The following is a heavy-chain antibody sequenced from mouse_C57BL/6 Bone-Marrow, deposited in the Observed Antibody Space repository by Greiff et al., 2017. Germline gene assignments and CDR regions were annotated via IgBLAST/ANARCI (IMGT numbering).Heavy chain of an antibody. CDR2: IDPSDSYT. D-gene: IGHD2-3*01. CDR1: GYTFTSYW. CDR3: ARVLSLYAMDY. V-gene: IGHV1-50*01. Sequence: VQLQQPGAELVKPGASVKLSCKASGYTFTSYWMQWVKQRPGQGLEWIGEIDPSDSYTNYNQKFKGKATLTVDTNSSTAYMQRRSLTSEDSAVNCCARVLSLYAMDYWGQGTSVTVSS. J-gene: IGHJ4*01.